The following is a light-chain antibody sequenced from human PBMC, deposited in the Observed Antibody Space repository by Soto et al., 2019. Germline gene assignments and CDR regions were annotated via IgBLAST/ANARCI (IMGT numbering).Light chain of an antibody. J-gene: IGKJ2*01. CDR1: QSVSDNY. CDR2: GSS. V-gene: IGKV3-20*01. CDR3: QQYGSSPPYT. Sequence: EVVLTQSPGTLSLSPGERATLSCRANQSVSDNYCAWYQQKPGQAPRLLIFGSSDRATGIPDRFSGSGSGTDFTLTISRLEPEDFAVYYCQQYGSSPPYTFGQGTKLEIK.